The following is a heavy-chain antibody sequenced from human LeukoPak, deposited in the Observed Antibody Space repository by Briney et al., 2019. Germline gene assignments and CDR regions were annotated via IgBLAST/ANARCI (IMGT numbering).Heavy chain of an antibody. CDR2: IYYSGST. CDR1: GGSISSYY. Sequence: SETLSLTCTVSGGSISSYYCSWIRQPPGKALEWIGYIYYSGSTNYNPSLKSRVTISVDTSKSQLSLKLSSVTAAHTAVYYCARGIVGAIPARYYYYGMDVWGQGTTVTVSS. V-gene: IGHV4-59*01. CDR3: ARGIVGAIPARYYYYGMDV. J-gene: IGHJ6*02. D-gene: IGHD1-26*01.